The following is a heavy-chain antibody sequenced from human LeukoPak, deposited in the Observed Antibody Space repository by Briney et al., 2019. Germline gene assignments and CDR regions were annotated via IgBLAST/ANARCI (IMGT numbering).Heavy chain of an antibody. J-gene: IGHJ6*02. D-gene: IGHD3-10*01. CDR1: GGSISGSSYF. Sequence: TSSETLSLTCTVSGGSISGSSYFWGWIRQPPGKGLEWIGEINHSGSTNYNPSLKSRVTISVDTSKNQFSLKLSSVTAADTAVYYCASLMMTSGSSYGMDVWGQGTTVTVSS. CDR3: ASLMMTSGSSYGMDV. CDR2: INHSGST. V-gene: IGHV4-39*07.